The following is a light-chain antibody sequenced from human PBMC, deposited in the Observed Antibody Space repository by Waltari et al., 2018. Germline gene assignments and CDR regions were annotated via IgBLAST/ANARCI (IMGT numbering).Light chain of an antibody. V-gene: IGLV2-23*02. CDR2: EIS. J-gene: IGLJ3*02. CDR3: CAYVGYSTWV. CDR1: SSDFGGYNF. Sequence: SALTQPASVSASPGQSITISCTGTSSDFGGYNFVSWYQQHPGKAPQVIIFEISKRPSGVSNRFSGSKSGNTASLTISGLQAEDEANYYCCAYVGYSTWVFGGGTKLTVV.